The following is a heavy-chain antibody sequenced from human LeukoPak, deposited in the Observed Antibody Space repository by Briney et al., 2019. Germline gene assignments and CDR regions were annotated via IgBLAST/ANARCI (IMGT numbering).Heavy chain of an antibody. J-gene: IGHJ4*02. D-gene: IGHD3-22*01. Sequence: GGSLRLSCAASGFTFSSYGMHWVRQAPGKGLEWVAVISYDGSNKYYADSVKGRFTISRDNSKNTLYLQMNSLRAEDTAVYYCAKETYDSSGYPNRLDYWGQGTLVTVSS. CDR1: GFTFSSYG. CDR2: ISYDGSNK. V-gene: IGHV3-30*18. CDR3: AKETYDSSGYPNRLDY.